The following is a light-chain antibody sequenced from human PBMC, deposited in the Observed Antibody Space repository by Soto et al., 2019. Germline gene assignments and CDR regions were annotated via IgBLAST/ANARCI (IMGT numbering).Light chain of an antibody. CDR2: KAS. V-gene: IGKV1-5*03. CDR1: QTIDSW. CDR3: QQYHSYPWT. J-gene: IGKJ1*01. Sequence: DIPMTQSPSTLSASIGDRVTITCRASQTIDSWLAWYQQRPGKPPNLLIYKASTLASGVPSRFSSSGSGTEFTLTINSLQPDDFATYYCQQYHSYPWTFGQGTKVDI.